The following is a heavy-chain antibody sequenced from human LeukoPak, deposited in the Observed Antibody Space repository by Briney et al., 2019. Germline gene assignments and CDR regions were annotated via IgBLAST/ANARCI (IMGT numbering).Heavy chain of an antibody. D-gene: IGHD6-13*01. CDR2: IYTSGST. CDR3: ARRSSWAGGFDY. V-gene: IGHV4-61*02. J-gene: IGHJ4*02. CDR1: GGSISSGSYS. Sequence: SQTLTFTCTASGGSISSGSYSWSWIRQPAGKGLEWIGRIYTSGSTNYNPSLKSRVTISVDTSNNQFSLELSSVTAADTAVYYCARRSSWAGGFDYWGQGTLVTVSS.